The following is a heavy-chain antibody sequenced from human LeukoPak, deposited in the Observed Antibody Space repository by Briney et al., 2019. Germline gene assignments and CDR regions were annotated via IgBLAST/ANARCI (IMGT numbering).Heavy chain of an antibody. J-gene: IGHJ5*02. CDR2: ISPNGGST. CDR3: AREVYTGSGGAFDP. V-gene: IGHV3-11*01. Sequence: GGSLRLSCAASGFTFTDHYMGWIRQAPGKGLEWISYISPNGGSTKYADSVKGRLTISRDNAKNSVSLQMSSLRAEDTAVYYCAREVYTGSGGAFDPWGQGTLVTVSS. CDR1: GFTFTDHY. D-gene: IGHD3-10*01.